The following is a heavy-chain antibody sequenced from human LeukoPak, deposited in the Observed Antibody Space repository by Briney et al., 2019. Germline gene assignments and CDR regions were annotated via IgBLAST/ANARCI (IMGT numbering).Heavy chain of an antibody. D-gene: IGHD2-15*01. V-gene: IGHV4-39*07. CDR2: IYYSGST. J-gene: IGHJ4*02. CDR3: ARSSYCSGGSCVGAFDY. Sequence: SETLSLTCTVSGGSISSSSYYWGWSRQPPGKGLEWSGSIYYSGSTYYNPSLKSRVTISVDTSKNQFSLKLSSVTAADTAVYYCARSSYCSGGSCVGAFDYWGQGTLVTVSS. CDR1: GGSISSSSYY.